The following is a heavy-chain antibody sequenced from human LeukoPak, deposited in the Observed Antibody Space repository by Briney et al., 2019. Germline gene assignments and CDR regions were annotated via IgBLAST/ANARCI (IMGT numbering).Heavy chain of an antibody. D-gene: IGHD6-19*01. CDR2: IYPGDSDT. V-gene: IGHV5-51*01. Sequence: GESLKISCKGSGSSFTTYWIGWVRQMPGKGLEWMGIIYPGDSDTRYSPSFQGQVTISADKSISTAYLQWSSLKASDTAMYYCGRQMAVAGKPFDSWGQGTLVTVSS. CDR3: GRQMAVAGKPFDS. J-gene: IGHJ5*01. CDR1: GSSFTTYW.